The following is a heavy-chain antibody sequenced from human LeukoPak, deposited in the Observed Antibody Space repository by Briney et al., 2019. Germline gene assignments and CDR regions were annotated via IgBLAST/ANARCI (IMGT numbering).Heavy chain of an antibody. CDR1: GGTFISYA. J-gene: IGHJ4*02. Sequence: ASVKVSCKASGGTFISYAISWVRQAPGQGLEWMGGIIPIFGTANYAQKFQGRVTITADESTSTAYMELSSLRSEDTAVYYCARGLPNYYDSSGYSWGQGTLVTVSS. V-gene: IGHV1-69*13. D-gene: IGHD3-22*01. CDR2: IIPIFGTA. CDR3: ARGLPNYYDSSGYS.